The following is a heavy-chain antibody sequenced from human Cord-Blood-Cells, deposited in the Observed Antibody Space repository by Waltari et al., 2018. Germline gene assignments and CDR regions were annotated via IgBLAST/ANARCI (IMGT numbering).Heavy chain of an antibody. CDR2: MNPNSGNT. J-gene: IGHJ6*03. V-gene: IGHV1-8*03. Sequence: QVQLVQSGAEVTKPGASVKVSCKASGYTFTSYDINWVRPATGQGLEWMGWMNPNSGNTGYAQKFQGRVTITRNTSISTAYMELSSLRSEDTAVYYCARGPVRGGSYYYYMDVWGKGTTVTVSS. CDR1: GYTFTSYD. CDR3: ARGPVRGGSYYYYMDV. D-gene: IGHD4-4*01.